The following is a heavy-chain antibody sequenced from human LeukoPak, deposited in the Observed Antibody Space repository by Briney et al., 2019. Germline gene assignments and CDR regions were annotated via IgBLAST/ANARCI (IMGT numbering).Heavy chain of an antibody. J-gene: IGHJ3*01. D-gene: IGHD5-24*01. CDR3: ARVIQLST. CDR1: GFTFSESA. CDR2: ISFSGANT. Sequence: PGGSLRLSCAASGFTFSESAMTWVRQAPGKGLDWVSLISFSGANTYYADSVKGRFTISRDNSKDTLFLQMNSLRAEDTAIYYCARVIQLSTWGLGTMVTVSS. V-gene: IGHV3-23*01.